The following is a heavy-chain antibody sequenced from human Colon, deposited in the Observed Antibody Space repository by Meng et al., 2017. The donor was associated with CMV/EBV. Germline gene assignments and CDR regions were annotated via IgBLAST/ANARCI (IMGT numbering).Heavy chain of an antibody. J-gene: IGHJ4*02. V-gene: IGHV6-1*01. CDR1: GDSVSTYSAA. CDR3: ARAYASGYLDY. CDR2: AYYRSKWYL. Sequence: SETLSLTCDISGDSVSTYSAAWHWIRQSPSRGLEWLGRAYYRSKWYLDYAVSVKSRIIISPDTSKNQFSLQLSSVTPEDTAMYYCARAYASGYLDYWGQGTLVIVSS. D-gene: IGHD1-26*01.